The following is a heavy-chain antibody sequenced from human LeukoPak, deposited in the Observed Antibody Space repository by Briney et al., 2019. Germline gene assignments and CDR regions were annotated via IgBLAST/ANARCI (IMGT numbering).Heavy chain of an antibody. CDR1: GFTFSSYG. Sequence: GGSLRLSCAASGFTFSSYGMHWVRQAPGKGLEWVAFIRYDGSNRYYADSVKGRFTISRDNSKNTLYLQMNSLRAEDTAVYYCAKEEFCSGGSCYPDYWGQGTLVTVSS. CDR2: IRYDGSNR. V-gene: IGHV3-30*02. J-gene: IGHJ4*02. D-gene: IGHD2-15*01. CDR3: AKEEFCSGGSCYPDY.